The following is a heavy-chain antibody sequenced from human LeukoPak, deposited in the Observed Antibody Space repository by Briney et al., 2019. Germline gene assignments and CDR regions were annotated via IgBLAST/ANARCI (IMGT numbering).Heavy chain of an antibody. V-gene: IGHV4-39*07. CDR3: ARDDSSGWYPTGYFDY. Sequence: PSETLSLTCTVSGGSIRSSYYYWGWIRQPPGKGLEWIGEIYHSGSTNYNPSLKSRVTISVDKSKNQFSLKLSSVTAADTAVYYCARDDSSGWYPTGYFDYWGQGTLVTVSS. CDR1: GGSIRSSYYY. D-gene: IGHD6-19*01. CDR2: IYHSGST. J-gene: IGHJ4*02.